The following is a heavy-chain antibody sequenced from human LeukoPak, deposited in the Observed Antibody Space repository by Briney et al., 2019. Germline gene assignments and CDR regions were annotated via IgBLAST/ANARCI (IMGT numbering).Heavy chain of an antibody. J-gene: IGHJ4*02. CDR2: IYHSGRT. V-gene: IGHV4-38-2*01. Sequence: PSETLSLTCAVSGYSISSGYYWGWIRPPPGKGLEWIGIIYHSGRTYYNPSLKSRVTISVDTSKNQFSLKLSSVTAADTAVYYCARSPERWLQLLIDYWGQGTLVTVSS. D-gene: IGHD5-24*01. CDR1: GYSISSGYY. CDR3: ARSPERWLQLLIDY.